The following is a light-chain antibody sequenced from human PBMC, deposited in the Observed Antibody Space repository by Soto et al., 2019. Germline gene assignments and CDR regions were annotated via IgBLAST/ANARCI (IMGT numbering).Light chain of an antibody. CDR3: CSYAGSYTWV. V-gene: IGLV2-11*01. Sequence: QSVLTQPASVSGSPGQSITISCTGTSFKNVSWYQQHPGQAPKLMIYDVSKRPSGVPDRFSGSKSGNTASLTISGLQAEDEADYYCCSYAGSYTWVFGGGTQLTVL. CDR2: DVS. J-gene: IGLJ3*02. CDR1: SFKN.